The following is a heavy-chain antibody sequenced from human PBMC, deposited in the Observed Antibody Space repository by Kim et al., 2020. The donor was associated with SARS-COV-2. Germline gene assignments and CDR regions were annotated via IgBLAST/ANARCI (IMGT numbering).Heavy chain of an antibody. CDR1: GFAFSSYA. CDR3: AKEGDSYFYDTKIDC. V-gene: IGHV3-23*01. CDR2: ISGNGGRT. J-gene: IGHJ4*02. D-gene: IGHD3-22*01. Sequence: GGSLRLSCAASGFAFSSYALSWVRQAPGKGLEWVSAISGNGGRTLYAESEKGRFTIYRDNSKNTVYLQMNSLRAEDTAVYYCAKEGDSYFYDTKIDCWGQGALVTVS.